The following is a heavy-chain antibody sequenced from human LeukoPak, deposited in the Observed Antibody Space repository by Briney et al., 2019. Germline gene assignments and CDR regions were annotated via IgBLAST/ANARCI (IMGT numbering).Heavy chain of an antibody. CDR3: ARASRDYDILTGYYGGDFDY. J-gene: IGHJ4*02. Sequence: SETLSLTCTVSGGSISSYYWSWIRLPPGKGLEWIGYIYYSGSTNYNPSLKSRVAISVDTSKNQFSLKLSSVTAADTAVYYCARASRDYDILTGYYGGDFDYWGQGTLVTVSS. CDR1: GGSISSYY. V-gene: IGHV4-59*01. CDR2: IYYSGST. D-gene: IGHD3-9*01.